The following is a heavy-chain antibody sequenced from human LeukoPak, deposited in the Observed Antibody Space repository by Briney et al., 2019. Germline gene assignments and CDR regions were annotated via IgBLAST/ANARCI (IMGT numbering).Heavy chain of an antibody. Sequence: ASVKVSCKASGYTFTTYGITWVRQAPGQGLEWMGWISAYNGNTNYAQKVQGRVTMTTDTSTSTAYMELRSPRSDDTAVYYCAREGGLGWFDPWGQGTLVTVSS. J-gene: IGHJ5*02. CDR3: AREGGLGWFDP. D-gene: IGHD1-26*01. CDR2: ISAYNGNT. V-gene: IGHV1-18*01. CDR1: GYTFTTYG.